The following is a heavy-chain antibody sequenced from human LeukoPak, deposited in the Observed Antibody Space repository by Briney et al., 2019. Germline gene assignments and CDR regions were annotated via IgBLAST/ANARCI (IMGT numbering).Heavy chain of an antibody. CDR3: ARVRSSSSGYYYYMDV. J-gene: IGHJ6*03. Sequence: SVKVSCKASGYTFANYGISWVRQAPGQGLEWMGGIIPIFGTANYAQKFQGRVTITADESTSTAYMELSSLRSEDTAVYYCARVRSSSSGYYYYMDVWGKGTTVTVSS. CDR2: IIPIFGTA. V-gene: IGHV1-69*13. CDR1: GYTFANYG. D-gene: IGHD6-6*01.